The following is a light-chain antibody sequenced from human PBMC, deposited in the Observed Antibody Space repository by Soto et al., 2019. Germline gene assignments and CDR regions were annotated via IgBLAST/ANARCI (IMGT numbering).Light chain of an antibody. CDR2: DVN. CDR3: CSYATGSVYV. V-gene: IGLV2-14*01. J-gene: IGLJ1*01. CDR1: SSDVGGYNY. Sequence: QSALIQPASVSGSPGQSITISCTGTSSDVGGYNYVSWYQQHPGKVPKLMMFDVNNRPSGVSNRFSGSKSGNTASLTISGRQAEDEADYFCCSYATGSVYVFGTGTKLTVL.